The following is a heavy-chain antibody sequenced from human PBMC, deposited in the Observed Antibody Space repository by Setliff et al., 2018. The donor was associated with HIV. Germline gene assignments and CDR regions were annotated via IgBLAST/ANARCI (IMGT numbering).Heavy chain of an antibody. CDR3: ARVIAVAGTMGYYLDS. V-gene: IGHV3-48*04. CDR1: GFTFSASP. J-gene: IGHJ4*02. Sequence: GGSLRLSCAASGFTFSASPMHWVRQAPGKGLEWISYISGSGDSIYYADSVEGRFTFSRDNAKNSLSLQMNSLRVEDAAVYFCARVIAVAGTMGYYLDSWGQGTLVTVSS. D-gene: IGHD6-19*01. CDR2: ISGSGDSI.